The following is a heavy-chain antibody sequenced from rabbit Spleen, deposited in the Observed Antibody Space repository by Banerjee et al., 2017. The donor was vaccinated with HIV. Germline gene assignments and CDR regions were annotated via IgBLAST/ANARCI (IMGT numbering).Heavy chain of an antibody. CDR1: GFDFSSYY. D-gene: IGHD4-1*01. CDR3: ARAIVPWLGLTRLDL. CDR2: IYAARGTT. V-gene: IGHV1S7*01. J-gene: IGHJ3*01. Sequence: QLLEESGGGLVKPGASLTLTCKASGFDFSSYYMSWVRQAPGKGLEWIGIIYAARGTTDYASWVNGRFTISSDNAQSTVDLKMTSLTAADTATYFCARAIVPWLGLTRLDLWGQGTLVTVS.